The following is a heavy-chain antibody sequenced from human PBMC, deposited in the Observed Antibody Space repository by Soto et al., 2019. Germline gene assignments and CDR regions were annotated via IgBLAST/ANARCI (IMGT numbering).Heavy chain of an antibody. V-gene: IGHV1-2*02. D-gene: IGHD2-15*01. J-gene: IGHJ4*02. CDR2: INPNSGGT. CDR3: ARDLAKGGGSAGFDY. CDR1: GYTFTGYY. Sequence: QVQLVQSGAEVKKPGASVKVSCKASGYTFTGYYIHWVRQAPGQGLEWMGWINPNSGGTKYPQKFQGRVTMTRDTSIRTVYMSLTRLKSDDTAVYFCARDLAKGGGSAGFDYWGQGTLVAVSS.